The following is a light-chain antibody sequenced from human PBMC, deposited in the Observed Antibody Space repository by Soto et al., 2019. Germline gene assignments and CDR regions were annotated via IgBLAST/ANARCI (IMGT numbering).Light chain of an antibody. CDR1: QGISSY. J-gene: IGKJ1*01. Sequence: DIQLTQSPSFLSASLGDRVTITCRASQGISSYLAWYQQKPGQAPKLLIYAASTLQSGVPSRFSGSGSGTDFTLTISSLQPEDVATYYCQNYNTAPWTFGQGTKVDIK. CDR3: QNYNTAPWT. V-gene: IGKV1-27*01. CDR2: AAS.